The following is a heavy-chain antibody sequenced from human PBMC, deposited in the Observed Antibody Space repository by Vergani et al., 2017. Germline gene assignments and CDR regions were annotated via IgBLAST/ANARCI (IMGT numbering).Heavy chain of an antibody. J-gene: IGHJ3*02. CDR3: AREANLRFLEWLLSDAFDI. CDR2: ISSSSSYI. Sequence: EVQLVESGGGLVKPGGSLRLSCAASGFTFSSYSMNWVRPAPGKGLEWVSSISSSSSYIYYADSVKGRFTISRDNAKNSLYLQMNSLRAEDTAVYYCAREANLRFLEWLLSDAFDIWGQGTMVTVSS. V-gene: IGHV3-21*01. CDR1: GFTFSSYS. D-gene: IGHD3-3*01.